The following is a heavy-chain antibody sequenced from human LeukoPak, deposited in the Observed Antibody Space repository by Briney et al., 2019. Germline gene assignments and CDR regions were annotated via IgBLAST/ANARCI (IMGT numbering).Heavy chain of an antibody. CDR3: AKTLTTVTILDAFDI. J-gene: IGHJ3*02. V-gene: IGHV3-23*01. CDR1: GFTFSNYA. CDR2: ISGTGGTT. Sequence: GGSLRLSCAASGFTFSNYAMTWVRQVPGKGLEWVSGISGTGGTTNYADSVKGRFTISRDNSKNMLYLQMSSLRAEDMAVYYCAKTLTTVTILDAFDIWGQGTMVTVSS. D-gene: IGHD4-17*01.